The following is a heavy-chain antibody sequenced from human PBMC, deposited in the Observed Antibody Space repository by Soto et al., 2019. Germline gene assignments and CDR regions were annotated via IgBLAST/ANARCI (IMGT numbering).Heavy chain of an antibody. CDR1: GFTFSNAW. J-gene: IGHJ6*02. D-gene: IGHD6-6*01. Sequence: EVQLVESGGGLVKPGGSLRLSCAASGFTFSNAWMSWVRQAPGNGLEWVGRIKSKTDGGTTDYAAPVKGRFTISRDDSKNTLYLQMNSLKTEDTAVYYCTTDVAARREYYYYYGMDVWGQGTTVTVSS. CDR3: TTDVAARREYYYYYGMDV. CDR2: IKSKTDGGTT. V-gene: IGHV3-15*01.